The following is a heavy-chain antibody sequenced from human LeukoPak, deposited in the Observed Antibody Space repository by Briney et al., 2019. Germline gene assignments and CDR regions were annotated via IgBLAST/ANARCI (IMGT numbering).Heavy chain of an antibody. CDR3: ARTGDRGFDY. V-gene: IGHV1-69*05. CDR2: IIPIFGTA. Sequence: EASVKVSCKASGCTFSSYAISWVRQAPGQGLEWMGGIIPIFGTANYAQKFQGRVTITTDESTSTAYMELSSLRSEDTAVYYCARTGDRGFDYWGQGTLVTVSS. D-gene: IGHD7-27*01. CDR1: GCTFSSYA. J-gene: IGHJ4*02.